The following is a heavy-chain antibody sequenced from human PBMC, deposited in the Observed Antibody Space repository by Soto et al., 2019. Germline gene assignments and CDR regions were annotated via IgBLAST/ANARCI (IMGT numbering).Heavy chain of an antibody. CDR3: ASCIAAAGRYYYYMDV. J-gene: IGHJ6*03. V-gene: IGHV4-31*03. CDR2: IYYSGST. CDR1: GGSISSGGYY. D-gene: IGHD6-13*01. Sequence: PSETLSLTCPVSGGSISSGGYYWSWIRQHPGKGLEWIGYIYYSGSTYYNPSLKSRVTISVDTSKNQFSLKLSSVTAADTAVYYCASCIAAAGRYYYYMDVWGKGTTVTVSS.